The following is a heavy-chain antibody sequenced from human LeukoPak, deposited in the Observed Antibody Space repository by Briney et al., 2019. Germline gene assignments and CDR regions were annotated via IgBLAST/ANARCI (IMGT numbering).Heavy chain of an antibody. CDR1: GYTFTGYY. Sequence: GASVKVSCKASGYTFTGYYLHWVRQAPGQGLEWMGWINPNSGGTNYAQKLQGRVTMTTDTSTSTAYMELRSLRSDDTAVYYCARDTAKQPNAFDIWGQGTMVTVSS. V-gene: IGHV1-2*02. CDR2: INPNSGGT. CDR3: ARDTAKQPNAFDI. J-gene: IGHJ3*02. D-gene: IGHD5-18*01.